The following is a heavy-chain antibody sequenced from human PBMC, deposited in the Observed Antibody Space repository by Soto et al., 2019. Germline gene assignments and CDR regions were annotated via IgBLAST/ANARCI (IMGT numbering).Heavy chain of an antibody. CDR3: ARGPRMVRGVIGAFDI. CDR2: IYYSGST. Sequence: SETLSLTCTVSGGSISSGGYYWSWIRQHPGKGLEWIGYIYYSGSTYYNPSLKSRVTISVDTSKNQFSLKLSSVTAADTAVYYCARGPRMVRGVIGAFDIWGQGTMVTVSS. CDR1: GGSISSGGYY. J-gene: IGHJ3*02. V-gene: IGHV4-31*03. D-gene: IGHD3-10*01.